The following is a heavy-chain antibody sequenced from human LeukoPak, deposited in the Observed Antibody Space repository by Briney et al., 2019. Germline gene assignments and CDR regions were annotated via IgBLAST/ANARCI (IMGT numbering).Heavy chain of an antibody. J-gene: IGHJ3*02. D-gene: IGHD3-10*02. CDR2: ISSNGGST. Sequence: GGSLRLSCAASGFTFSSYAMHWVRQAPGKGLEYVSAISSNGGSTYYANSVKGRFTISRDNSKNTLYLQMGSLKAEDMALYYCARGGGGYGYVRTFDIWGQGTMVTVSS. CDR1: GFTFSSYA. V-gene: IGHV3-64*01. CDR3: ARGGGGYGYVRTFDI.